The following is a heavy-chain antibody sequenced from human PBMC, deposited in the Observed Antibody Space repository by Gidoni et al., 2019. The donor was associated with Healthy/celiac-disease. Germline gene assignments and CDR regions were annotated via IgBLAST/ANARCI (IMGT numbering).Heavy chain of an antibody. D-gene: IGHD5-12*01. Sequence: EVQLVESGGGLVQPGGSLRLPCADSGFTCSSYSMNWVRQAPGKGLEWVSYISSSITIYYADSVKGRFTISRDNAKNSLYLQMNSLRAEDTAVYYCARASYVDPFDYWGQVTLVTVSS. CDR3: ARASYVDPFDY. CDR1: GFTCSSYS. V-gene: IGHV3-48*01. J-gene: IGHJ4*02. CDR2: ISSSITI.